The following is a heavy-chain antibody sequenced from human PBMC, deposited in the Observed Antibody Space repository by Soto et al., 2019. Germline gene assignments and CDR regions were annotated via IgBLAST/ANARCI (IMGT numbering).Heavy chain of an antibody. J-gene: IGHJ4*02. CDR3: ARDSPPPRE. CDR1: GYTFTSYH. CDR2: ISAYNGNT. Sequence: QVQLVQSGAEVKKPGASVKVSCKASGYTFTSYHITWVRQAPGQGLEWMGWISAYNGNTSYAQKLQCRVTMTTDTSTIAAYKELRSLRSDDNAVYYCARDSPPPREWGQGTLVTVCS. V-gene: IGHV1-18*01.